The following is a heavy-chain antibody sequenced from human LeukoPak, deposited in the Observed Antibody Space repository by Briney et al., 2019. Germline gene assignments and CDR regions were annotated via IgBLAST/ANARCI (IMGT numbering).Heavy chain of an antibody. V-gene: IGHV1-2*02. Sequence: ASVEVSCKASGYTLTDYYLHWVRQAPGEGLEWMGWINPNRGDTTYGQKFQGRVTVTRDTSINTAYMELRRLRSDDTAVYYCARKRGVGVDRNAFDVWGQGTRVTVSS. CDR3: ARKRGVGVDRNAFDV. CDR2: INPNRGDT. J-gene: IGHJ3*01. D-gene: IGHD3-3*01. CDR1: GYTLTDYY.